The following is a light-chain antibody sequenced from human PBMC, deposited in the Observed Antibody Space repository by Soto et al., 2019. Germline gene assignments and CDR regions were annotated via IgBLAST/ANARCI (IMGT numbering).Light chain of an antibody. V-gene: IGKV2-28*01. CDR1: QSLLYNNTFNY. CDR3: MQALQSLT. CDR2: LGS. Sequence: DVVMTQSPLSLPVTLGQPASISCRSSQSLLYNNTFNYLDWYLQKPGQSPHLLIYLGSNRASGVPDRFSGSGSGTDFSLKISRVEAEDVGTYYCMQALQSLTFGQGTRLEIK. J-gene: IGKJ5*01.